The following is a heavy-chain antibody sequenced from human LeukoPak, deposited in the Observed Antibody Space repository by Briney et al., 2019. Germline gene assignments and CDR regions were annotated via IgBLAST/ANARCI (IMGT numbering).Heavy chain of an antibody. D-gene: IGHD3-10*01. CDR2: IYNSGST. J-gene: IGHJ3*02. CDR1: GYSISSDYY. Sequence: PSETLSLTCTVSGYSISSDYYWGWIRQPPGKGLEWIGSIYNSGSTYYNPSLKSRVTISVDTSKNQFSLRLSSVTAADTAVYYCAREFWNYRSGNLQAFDIWGQGTMVTVSS. CDR3: AREFWNYRSGNLQAFDI. V-gene: IGHV4-38-2*02.